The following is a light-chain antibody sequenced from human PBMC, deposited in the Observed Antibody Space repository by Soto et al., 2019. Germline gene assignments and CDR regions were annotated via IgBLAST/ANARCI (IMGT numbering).Light chain of an antibody. CDR3: AAWDDSLNGVV. CDR1: SSNIGSNT. Sequence: QSVLTQPPSASGTPGQRVTISCSGSSSNIGSNTVNWYQQLPGTAPKLLIYSHNQRHSGVPDRFSGSKSGTSASLAISGLQSEDEAAYYCAAWDDSLNGVVFGGGTKLTVL. V-gene: IGLV1-44*01. CDR2: SHN. J-gene: IGLJ2*01.